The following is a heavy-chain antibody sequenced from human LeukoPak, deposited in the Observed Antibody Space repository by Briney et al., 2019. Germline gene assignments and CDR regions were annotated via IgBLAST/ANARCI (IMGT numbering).Heavy chain of an antibody. CDR2: MNPNSGNT. Sequence: RASVKVSCKASGYTFTSYDINWVRQATGQGLEWMGWMNPNSGNTGYAQKFQGRVTMTRNTSISTAYMELSSLRSEDTAVCYCARQLWFGEKNWFDPWGQGTLVTVSS. V-gene: IGHV1-8*01. CDR3: ARQLWFGEKNWFDP. D-gene: IGHD3-10*01. CDR1: GYTFTSYD. J-gene: IGHJ5*02.